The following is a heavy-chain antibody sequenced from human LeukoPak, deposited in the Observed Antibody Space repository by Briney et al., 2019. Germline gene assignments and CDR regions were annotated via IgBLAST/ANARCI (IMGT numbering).Heavy chain of an antibody. V-gene: IGHV3-30-3*01. Sequence: PGSSVKLSCEASGFTFSSYAMHWVRQAPGKGLEWVAVITYDGSNKYYADSVKGRFTISRDNSKNTLYLQMNSLRAEDTAVYYCARDCTAMVNLDFWGQGTLVTVSS. CDR3: ARDCTAMVNLDF. J-gene: IGHJ4*02. CDR1: GFTFSSYA. CDR2: ITYDGSNK. D-gene: IGHD5-18*01.